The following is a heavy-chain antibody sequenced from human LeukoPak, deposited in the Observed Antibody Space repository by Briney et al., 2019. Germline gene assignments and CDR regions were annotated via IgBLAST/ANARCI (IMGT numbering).Heavy chain of an antibody. CDR3: ARVEYGGKAFVY. CDR1: GFTFSSYS. Sequence: PGGSLRLSCAASGFTFSSYSMNWVRQAPGKGLEWVSSISSSSYIYYADSVKGRFTISRDNAKNSLYLQMNSLRAEDTAVYYCARVEYGGKAFVYWGQGTLVTVSS. CDR2: ISSSSYI. V-gene: IGHV3-21*01. D-gene: IGHD4-23*01. J-gene: IGHJ4*02.